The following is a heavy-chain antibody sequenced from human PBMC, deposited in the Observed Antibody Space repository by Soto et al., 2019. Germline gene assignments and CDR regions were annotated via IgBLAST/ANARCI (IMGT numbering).Heavy chain of an antibody. Sequence: XSVKVSCKASGGTFSSYAISWVRQAPGQGLEWMGGIIPIFGTANYAQKFQGRVTITADKSTSTAYMELSSLRSEDTAVYYCASYLDYYDSSGYYEARAFDIWGQGTMVTVSS. CDR2: IIPIFGTA. D-gene: IGHD3-22*01. CDR3: ASYLDYYDSSGYYEARAFDI. CDR1: GGTFSSYA. J-gene: IGHJ3*02. V-gene: IGHV1-69*06.